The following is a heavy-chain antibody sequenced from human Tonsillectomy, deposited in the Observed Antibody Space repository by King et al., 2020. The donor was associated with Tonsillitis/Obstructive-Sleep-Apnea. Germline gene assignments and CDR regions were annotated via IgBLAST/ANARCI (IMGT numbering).Heavy chain of an antibody. J-gene: IGHJ5*02. V-gene: IGHV3-21*01. D-gene: IGHD6-19*01. CDR1: GFTFSSYS. CDR2: ISSSSSYI. Sequence: QLVQSGGGLVKPGGSLRLSCAASGFTFSSYSMNWVRQAPGKGLEWVSSISSSSSYIYYADAVKGRFTMPRDNAKNSLYLQMNSLRAEDTAVYYCASDTPYSSIVWFDPWGQGTLVTVSS. CDR3: ASDTPYSSIVWFDP.